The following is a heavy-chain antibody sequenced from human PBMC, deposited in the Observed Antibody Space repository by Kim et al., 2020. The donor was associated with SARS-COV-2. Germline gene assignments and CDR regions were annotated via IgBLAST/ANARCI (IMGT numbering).Heavy chain of an antibody. J-gene: IGHJ6*02. CDR3: AKVEYIVVVTYGMDV. D-gene: IGHD2-21*02. Sequence: GGSLRLSCAASGFTFSSYGMHWVRQAPGKGLEWVAVIWYDGSNKYYADSVKGRFTISRDNSKNTLYLQMNSLRAEDTAVYYCAKVEYIVVVTYGMDVLGPRDHGHRLL. CDR2: IWYDGSNK. V-gene: IGHV3-33*06. CDR1: GFTFSSYG.